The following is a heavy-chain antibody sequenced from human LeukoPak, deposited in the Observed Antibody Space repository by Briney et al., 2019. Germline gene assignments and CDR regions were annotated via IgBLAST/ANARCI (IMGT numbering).Heavy chain of an antibody. CDR1: GHTFTSYD. CDR3: ARRIAAAGVGIVY. D-gene: IGHD6-13*01. V-gene: IGHV1-8*01. CDR2: MNPDSGNT. J-gene: IGHJ4*02. Sequence: ASVKVSCKASGHTFTSYDINWVRQATGQGLEWMGWMNPDSGNTGYAQKFQGRVTMTRNPSISTAYMEPSSLTSGDTAVYYCARRIAAAGVGIVYWGQGTLVAVSS.